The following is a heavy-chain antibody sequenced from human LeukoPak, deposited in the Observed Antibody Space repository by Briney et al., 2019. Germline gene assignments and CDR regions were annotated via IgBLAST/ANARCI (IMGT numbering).Heavy chain of an antibody. D-gene: IGHD5-12*01. V-gene: IGHV3-23*01. CDR1: GFTFSSYA. CDR2: ISGSDSST. CDR3: AKDYGPIEATTLVDY. Sequence: GGSLRLSCAASGFTFSSYAMSWVRQAPGKGLEWVSAISGSDSSTYYADSVKGRFTISRDNSKNTLYLQMNSLRAEDTAVYYCAKDYGPIEATTLVDYWGQGTLVTVSS. J-gene: IGHJ4*02.